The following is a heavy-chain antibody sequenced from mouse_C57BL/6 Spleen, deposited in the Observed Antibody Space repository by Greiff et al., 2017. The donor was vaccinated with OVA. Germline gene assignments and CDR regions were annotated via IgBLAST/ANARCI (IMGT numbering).Heavy chain of an antibody. CDR1: GFTFSSYT. CDR2: ISGGGGNT. V-gene: IGHV5-9*01. J-gene: IGHJ2*01. D-gene: IGHD2-1*01. CDR3: ARNGGNYGDYFDY. Sequence: EVQLQESGGGLVKPGGSLKLSCAASGFTFSSYTMSWVRQTPEKRLEWVATISGGGGNTYYPDSVKGRFTISRDNAKNTLYLQMSSLRSEDTALYYCARNGGNYGDYFDYWGQGTTLTVSS.